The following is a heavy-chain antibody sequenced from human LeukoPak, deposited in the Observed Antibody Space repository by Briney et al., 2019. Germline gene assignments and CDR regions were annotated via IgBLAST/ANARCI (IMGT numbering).Heavy chain of an antibody. CDR2: ISAYNGNT. D-gene: IGHD6-19*01. CDR1: GYTFASYG. J-gene: IGHJ5*02. V-gene: IGHV1-18*01. Sequence: ASVKVSCKASGYTFASYGISWVRQAPGQGLEWMGWISAYNGNTNYAQKLQGRVTMSTDTSTSTASMELRSLRSDDTAVYYCARDPRYSSGWTNNWFDPWGQGTLVTVSS. CDR3: ARDPRYSSGWTNNWFDP.